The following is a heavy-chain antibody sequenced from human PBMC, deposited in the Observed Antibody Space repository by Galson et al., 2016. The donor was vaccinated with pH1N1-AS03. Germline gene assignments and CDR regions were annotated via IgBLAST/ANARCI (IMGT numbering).Heavy chain of an antibody. J-gene: IGHJ4*02. D-gene: IGHD5-24*01. V-gene: IGHV3-7*03. CDR1: GFTFRSYA. Sequence: SLRLSCAASGFTFRSYAMHWVRQAPGKGLEWVANIEQEGSARYYVDSVKGRFTITSDDANDSLYLQMDSLRAEDTAIYYCVKGLDGYNPAKYGGRGTLVTVSS. CDR2: IEQEGSAR. CDR3: VKGLDGYNPAKY.